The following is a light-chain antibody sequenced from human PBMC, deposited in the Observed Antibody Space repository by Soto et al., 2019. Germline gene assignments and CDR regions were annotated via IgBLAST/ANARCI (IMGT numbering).Light chain of an antibody. CDR1: QGISNW. CDR3: QQADSFPHT. J-gene: IGKJ2*01. Sequence: DIQMTQSPSSVYASVGDRVTITCRASQGISNWLAWYQQKPGEAPKLLIYAASTLQSGVPSRFSGSGSGTEFTLTISSLQPEDFATYFCQQADSFPHTFGQGTKVDIK. V-gene: IGKV1-12*01. CDR2: AAS.